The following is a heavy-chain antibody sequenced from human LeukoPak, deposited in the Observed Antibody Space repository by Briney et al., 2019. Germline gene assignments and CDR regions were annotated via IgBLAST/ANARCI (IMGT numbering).Heavy chain of an antibody. CDR3: ARDGAGYCSGGSCSAYCGGDCSGAFDI. V-gene: IGHV3-53*01. D-gene: IGHD2-15*01. CDR1: GFTVSSNY. Sequence: GGSLRLSCAASGFTVSSNYMSWVRQAPGKGLEWVSVIYSGGSTYYADSVKGRFTISRDNSKNTLYLRMNSLRAEDTAVYYCARDGAGYCSGGSCSAYCGGDCSGAFDIWGQGTMVTVSS. J-gene: IGHJ3*02. CDR2: IYSGGST.